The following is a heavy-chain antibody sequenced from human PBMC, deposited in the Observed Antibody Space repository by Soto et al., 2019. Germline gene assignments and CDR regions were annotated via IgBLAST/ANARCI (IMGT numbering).Heavy chain of an antibody. CDR3: AKDIVKYTYGACDY. D-gene: IGHD5-18*01. Sequence: GGSLRLSCAASGFTFSSYGMNWVRQAPGKGLEWVAIIWFDGSTKYYADSVKGRFTISGDNSKNTLYLQLNSLRTEDTAVYYCAKDIVKYTYGACDYWGQGVLVTVSS. V-gene: IGHV3-30*02. CDR2: IWFDGSTK. CDR1: GFTFSSYG. J-gene: IGHJ4*02.